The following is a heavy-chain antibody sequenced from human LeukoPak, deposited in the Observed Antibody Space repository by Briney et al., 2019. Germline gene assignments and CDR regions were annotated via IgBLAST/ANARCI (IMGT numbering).Heavy chain of an antibody. CDR3: ATDPVGYCSSDSCYSVDY. J-gene: IGHJ4*02. V-gene: IGHV1-24*01. CDR1: GYTLTELS. CDR2: FNPEDGEK. D-gene: IGHD2-15*01. Sequence: ASVKVSCKVSGYTLTELSIYWVRQAPGKGLEWIGGFNPEDGEKIYVEKFQGRVTMTEDTSIDTVYMELSGLRSEDTAMYYCATDPVGYCSSDSCYSVDYWGQGTLVTVSS.